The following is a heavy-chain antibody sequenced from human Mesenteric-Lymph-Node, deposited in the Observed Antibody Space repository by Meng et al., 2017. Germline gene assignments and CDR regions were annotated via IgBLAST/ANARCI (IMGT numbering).Heavy chain of an antibody. V-gene: IGHV3-23*01. J-gene: IGHJ5*02. CDR1: RFTFSSFA. CDR3: VREKGSSGRAGWFDP. Sequence: GESLKISCAASRFTFSSFAMSWVRQAPGKGLEWVSAISGSGGTTYYADSVKGRLTISRDNSKNTLYLQMESLRPEDTAVYYCVREKGSSGRAGWFDPWGQGTPVTVSS. CDR2: ISGSGGTT. D-gene: IGHD6-19*01.